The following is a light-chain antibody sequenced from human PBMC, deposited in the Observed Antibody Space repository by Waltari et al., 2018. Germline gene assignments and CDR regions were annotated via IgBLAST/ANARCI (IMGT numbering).Light chain of an antibody. CDR1: QSISKY. CDR2: AAS. J-gene: IGKJ1*01. CDR3: QNHERLPAT. Sequence: VLTQSPAPLSLSQGDTATLSCRASQSISKYLVWYQQRPGHAPRLLIYAASTRATGVPDRFSGSGYGTDFTLTISRLEPEDFAVYYCQNHERLPATFGQGTKVEIK. V-gene: IGKV3-11*01.